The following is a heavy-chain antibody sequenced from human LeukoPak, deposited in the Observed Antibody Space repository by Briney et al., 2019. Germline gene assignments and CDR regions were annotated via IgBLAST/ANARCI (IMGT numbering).Heavy chain of an antibody. CDR1: GFTFSGYW. J-gene: IGHJ4*02. Sequence: PGGSLRLSCAASGFTFSGYWMTWIRQAPGKGLEWVANIKDDGRQKYYLESVKGRLTISRDNAKNSVFLQMSSLRPEDTAVYYCATDGARGWIFWGQGTLVTVSS. V-gene: IGHV3-7*01. D-gene: IGHD3-3*01. CDR3: ATDGARGWIF. CDR2: IKDDGRQK.